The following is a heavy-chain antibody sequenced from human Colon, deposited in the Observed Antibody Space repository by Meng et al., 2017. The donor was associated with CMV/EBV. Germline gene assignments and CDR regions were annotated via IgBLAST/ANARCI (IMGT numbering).Heavy chain of an antibody. CDR3: ARDNYDLWSGYFTD. V-gene: IGHV4-59*01. Sequence: SETLSLTCTVSGGSMSGYYWNWIRQPPGKGLEWIGYTYYSGSTKFNPSLKSRVTISIDTSKNQFSLKLGSVTAADTAVYYCARDNYDLWSGYFTDWGQGMLVTVSS. CDR1: GGSMSGYY. D-gene: IGHD3/OR15-3a*01. CDR2: TYYSGST. J-gene: IGHJ4*02.